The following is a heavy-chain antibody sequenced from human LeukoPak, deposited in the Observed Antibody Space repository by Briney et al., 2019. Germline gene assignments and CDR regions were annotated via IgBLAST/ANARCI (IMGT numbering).Heavy chain of an antibody. Sequence: GGSLRLSCAASGFTFSSYAMSWVRQAPGKGLGWVSAISGSGGSTYYADSVKGRFTISRDNSKNTLYLQMNSLRAEDTAVYYCAKAPNSGWRDNWFDPWGQGTLVTVSS. CDR3: AKAPNSGWRDNWFDP. J-gene: IGHJ5*02. V-gene: IGHV3-23*01. CDR2: ISGSGGST. D-gene: IGHD6-19*01. CDR1: GFTFSSYA.